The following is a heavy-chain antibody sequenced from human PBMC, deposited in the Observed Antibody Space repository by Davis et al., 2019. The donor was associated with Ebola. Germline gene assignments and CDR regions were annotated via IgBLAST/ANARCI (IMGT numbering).Heavy chain of an antibody. V-gene: IGHV1-3*01. Sequence: ASVKVSCKASGYTFTSYAMHWVRQAPGQRLEWMGWINAGNGNTNYSQKFQGRVTITRDTSASTAYMELSSLRSEDTAVYYCARGKYYYGSGSASNWFDPWGQGTLVTVSS. J-gene: IGHJ5*02. D-gene: IGHD3-10*01. CDR2: INAGNGNT. CDR3: ARGKYYYGSGSASNWFDP. CDR1: GYTFTSYA.